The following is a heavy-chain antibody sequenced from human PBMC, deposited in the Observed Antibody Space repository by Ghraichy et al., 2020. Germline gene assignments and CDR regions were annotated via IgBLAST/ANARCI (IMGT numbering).Heavy chain of an antibody. CDR3: ARVMAPHYYYDSISRAFDI. CDR2: ISYDGSNK. Sequence: GGSLRLSCAASGFTFSSYAMHWVRQAPGKGLEWVAVISYDGSNKYYADSVKGRFTISRDNSKNTLYLQMNSLRAEDTAVYYCARVMAPHYYYDSISRAFDIWGQGTMVTVSS. D-gene: IGHD3-22*01. CDR1: GFTFSSYA. V-gene: IGHV3-30*04. J-gene: IGHJ3*02.